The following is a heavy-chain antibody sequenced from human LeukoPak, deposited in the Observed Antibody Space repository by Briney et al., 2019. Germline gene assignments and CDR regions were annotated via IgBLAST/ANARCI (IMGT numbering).Heavy chain of an antibody. J-gene: IGHJ5*02. Sequence: GGSLRLSCAASGFTFSSYAMHWARQAPGKGLEWVAVISYDGSNKYYADSVKGRFTISRDNSKNTLYLQMNSLRAEDTAVYYCARDIYSYGPNWFDPWGQGTLVTVSS. D-gene: IGHD5-18*01. CDR3: ARDIYSYGPNWFDP. V-gene: IGHV3-30-3*01. CDR1: GFTFSSYA. CDR2: ISYDGSNK.